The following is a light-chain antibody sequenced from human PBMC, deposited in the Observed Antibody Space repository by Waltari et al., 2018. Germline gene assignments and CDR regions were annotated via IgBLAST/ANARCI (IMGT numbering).Light chain of an antibody. J-gene: IGKJ1*01. Sequence: DIQMTQSPSSLSASVGDRVTITCRANQSISSYLYWYQQKPGNAPKLLIFAASSLESGVPSRFSGSGSGTDFTLTITSLQPEDFATYYCQQSHSAPRTFGQGTKVEIK. V-gene: IGKV1-39*01. CDR1: QSISSY. CDR3: QQSHSAPRT. CDR2: AAS.